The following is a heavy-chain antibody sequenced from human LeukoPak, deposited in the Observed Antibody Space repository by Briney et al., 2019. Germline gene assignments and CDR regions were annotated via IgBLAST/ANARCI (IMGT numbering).Heavy chain of an antibody. D-gene: IGHD6-19*01. CDR1: GGTFSSYA. J-gene: IGHJ4*02. Sequence: GASVKDSCKASGGTFSSYAISWVRQAPGQGLEWMGGIIPIFGTANYAQKFQGRVTITADESTSTAYMELSSLRSEDTAVYYCARDRIAVAGTVLDYWGQGTLVTVSS. V-gene: IGHV1-69*13. CDR2: IIPIFGTA. CDR3: ARDRIAVAGTVLDY.